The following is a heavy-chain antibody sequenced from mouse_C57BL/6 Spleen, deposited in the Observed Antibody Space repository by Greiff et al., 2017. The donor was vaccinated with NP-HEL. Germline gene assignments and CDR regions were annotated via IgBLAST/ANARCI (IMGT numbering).Heavy chain of an antibody. CDR3: TRSRQLRPLFDY. CDR2: IDPETGGT. CDR1: GYTFTDYE. D-gene: IGHD3-2*02. V-gene: IGHV1-15*01. Sequence: VQLQQPGAELVRPGASVTLSCKASGYTFTDYEMHWVKQTPVHGLEWIGAIDPETGGTAYNQKFKGKAILTADKSSSTAYMELRSLTSEDSAVYYCTRSRQLRPLFDYWGQGTTLTVSS. J-gene: IGHJ2*01.